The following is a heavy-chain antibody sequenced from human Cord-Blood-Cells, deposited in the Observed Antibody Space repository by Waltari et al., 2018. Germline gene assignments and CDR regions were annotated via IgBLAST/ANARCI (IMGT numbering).Heavy chain of an antibody. V-gene: IGHV4-34*01. J-gene: IGHJ4*02. D-gene: IGHD3-9*01. CDR2: INHSGST. Sequence: QVQLQQWGAGLLKPSETLSLTCAVYGGSFSGYYWSWIRQPPGKGLEWLGEINHSGSTNYNPSLKSRVTISVDTSKNQFSLKLSSVTAADTAVYYCARGGLRHFDWPAQDFDYWGQGTLVTVSS. CDR1: GGSFSGYY. CDR3: ARGGLRHFDWPAQDFDY.